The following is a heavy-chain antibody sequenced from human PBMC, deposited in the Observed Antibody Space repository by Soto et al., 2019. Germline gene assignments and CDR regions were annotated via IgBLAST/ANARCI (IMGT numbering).Heavy chain of an antibody. J-gene: IGHJ3*02. CDR3: ASAPYYYYDSSGYWDI. Sequence: SVKVSCKASGGTFSSYTISWVRQAPGQGLEWMGRIIPILGIANYAQKFQGRVTITADKSTSTAYMELSSLRSEDTAVYYCASAPYYYYDSSGYWDIWGQGTMVTVS. V-gene: IGHV1-69*02. D-gene: IGHD3-22*01. CDR1: GGTFSSYT. CDR2: IIPILGIA.